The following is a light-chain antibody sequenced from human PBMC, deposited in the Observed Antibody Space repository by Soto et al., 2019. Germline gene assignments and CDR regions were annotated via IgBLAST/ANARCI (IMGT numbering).Light chain of an antibody. J-gene: IGLJ3*02. CDR3: CSYAGSSTSWV. CDR1: SSDVGSYNL. V-gene: IGLV2-23*01. CDR2: EGS. Sequence: QSALTQPASVSGSPGQSITISCTGTSSDVGSYNLVSWYQQHPGKATKLMIYEGSKRPSGVSNRFSGSKSGNTASLTISGLQSEDEADYYCCSYAGSSTSWVFGGGTKVTVL.